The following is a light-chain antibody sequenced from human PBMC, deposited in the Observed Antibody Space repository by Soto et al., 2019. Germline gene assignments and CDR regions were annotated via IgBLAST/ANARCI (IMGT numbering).Light chain of an antibody. CDR2: EVS. CDR1: SSDVGGYNY. CDR3: SSYAGSNHNWA. Sequence: QSALTQPPSASGSPGQSVTISCTGTSSDVGGYNYVSWYQQHPGKAPKLMIYEVSKRPSGVPDRFSGSKSGNTASLTVSGLQAEDEADYYCSSYAGSNHNWAFGGGTKLTVL. V-gene: IGLV2-8*01. J-gene: IGLJ3*02.